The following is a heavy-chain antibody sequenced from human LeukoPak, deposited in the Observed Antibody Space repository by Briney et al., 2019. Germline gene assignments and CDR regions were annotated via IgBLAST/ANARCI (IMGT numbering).Heavy chain of an antibody. CDR2: INHSGST. CDR1: GGSFSGYY. V-gene: IGHV4-34*01. CDR3: ARGYCSDGSCRSATYAFDI. Sequence: SETLSLTCAVYGGSFSGYYWSWIRQPPGKGLEWIGEINHSGSTNYNPSLKSRVTISVDTSKNQFSLKLSSVTAADTAVYYCARGYCSDGSCRSATYAFDIWGQGTMVTVSS. J-gene: IGHJ3*02. D-gene: IGHD2-15*01.